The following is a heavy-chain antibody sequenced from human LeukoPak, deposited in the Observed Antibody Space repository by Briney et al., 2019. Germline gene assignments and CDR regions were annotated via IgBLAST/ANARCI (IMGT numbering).Heavy chain of an antibody. CDR2: ISWDDSIT. CDR1: GFTYDDYA. Sequence: GGSLRLSCAASGFTYDDYAMYWVRQAPGKGLEGGSLISWDDSITYYADSVQGRFTISRDNSISSLYLQMNSLRGEDTAVYYCARGSHWNYGGYFLDHWAQGTLVTVSS. CDR3: ARGSHWNYGGYFLDH. V-gene: IGHV3-43D*03. J-gene: IGHJ4*02. D-gene: IGHD1-7*01.